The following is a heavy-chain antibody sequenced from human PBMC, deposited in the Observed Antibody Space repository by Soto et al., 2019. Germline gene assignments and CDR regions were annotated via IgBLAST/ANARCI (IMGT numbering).Heavy chain of an antibody. Sequence: ASLKVSCKASGYTFTGYYMHWVRQAPGQGLEWMGWINPNSGGTNYAQKFQGWVTMTRDTSISTAYMELSRLRSDDTAVYYCARASTSAIFGVVSYYYGMDVWGQGTTVTVSS. CDR3: ARASTSAIFGVVSYYYGMDV. J-gene: IGHJ6*02. D-gene: IGHD3-3*01. V-gene: IGHV1-2*04. CDR1: GYTFTGYY. CDR2: INPNSGGT.